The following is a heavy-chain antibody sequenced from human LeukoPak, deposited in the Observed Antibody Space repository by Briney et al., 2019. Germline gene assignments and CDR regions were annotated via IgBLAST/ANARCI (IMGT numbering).Heavy chain of an antibody. D-gene: IGHD4-23*01. CDR3: GKEERRVITPGLDY. CDR1: GFTFSSYA. CDR2: ISGSGGGT. V-gene: IGHV3-23*01. J-gene: IGHJ4*02. Sequence: GGSLRLSCAASGFTFSSYAMSWVRQAPGKGLEWVSVISGSGGGTYYADSVKGRFTISRDNSKNTLYLQMNSLRAEDTAVYYCGKEERRVITPGLDYWGQGTLVTVSS.